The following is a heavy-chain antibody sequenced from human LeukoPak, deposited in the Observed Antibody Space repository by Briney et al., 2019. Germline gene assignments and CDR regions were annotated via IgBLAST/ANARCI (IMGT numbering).Heavy chain of an antibody. CDR2: ISVSGENT. J-gene: IGHJ4*02. Sequence: PGGSLRLSCAASGFTFSNYAMTWVRQAPGKGLQWVSTISVSGENTYYADSVKGRFTISRDKSKNTLYLQMNSLRAEDTAVYYCAKEGYDSSGSFDYWGQGTLVTVSS. CDR1: GFTFSNYA. CDR3: AKEGYDSSGSFDY. D-gene: IGHD3-22*01. V-gene: IGHV3-23*01.